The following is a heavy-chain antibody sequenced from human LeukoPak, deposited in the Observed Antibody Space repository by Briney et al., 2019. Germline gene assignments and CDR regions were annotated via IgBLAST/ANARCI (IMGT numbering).Heavy chain of an antibody. J-gene: IGHJ4*02. CDR3: ARLKLNPRGLRLRYFDY. V-gene: IGHV4-34*01. CDR1: GGSFSGYY. Sequence: SETLSLTCAVYGGSFSGYYWSWIRQPPGKGLEWIGEINHSGSTNYNPSLKSRVTISVDTSKNQFSLKLSSVTAADTAVYYCARLKLNPRGLRLRYFDYWGQGTLVTVSS. D-gene: IGHD5-12*01. CDR2: INHSGST.